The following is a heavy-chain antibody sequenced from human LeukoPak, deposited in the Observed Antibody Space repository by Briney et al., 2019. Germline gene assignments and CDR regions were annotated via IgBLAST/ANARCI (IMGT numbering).Heavy chain of an antibody. CDR2: INHSRST. CDR1: GGSFSGYY. D-gene: IGHD3-10*01. CDR3: ARRGMILWFGELWPRVEGWFDP. J-gene: IGHJ5*02. V-gene: IGHV4-34*01. Sequence: PSETLSLTCAVYGGSFSGYYWSWIRQPPGKGLEWIGEINHSRSTNYNPSLKSRVTISVDTSKNQFSLKLSSVTAADTAVYYCARRGMILWFGELWPRVEGWFDPWGQGTLVTVSS.